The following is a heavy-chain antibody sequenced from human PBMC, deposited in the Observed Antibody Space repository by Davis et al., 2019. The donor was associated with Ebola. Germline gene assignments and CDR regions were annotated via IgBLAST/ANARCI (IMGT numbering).Heavy chain of an antibody. CDR1: GFTFSSYS. V-gene: IGHV3-21*01. CDR3: ARVFQAKNYGDYERFDY. J-gene: IGHJ4*02. Sequence: GESLKISCAASGFTFSSYSMNWVRQAPGKGLEWVSSISSSSSYIYYADSVKGRFTISRDNAKNSLYLQMNSLRAEDTAVYYCARVFQAKNYGDYERFDYWGQGTLVTVSS. D-gene: IGHD4-17*01. CDR2: ISSSSSYI.